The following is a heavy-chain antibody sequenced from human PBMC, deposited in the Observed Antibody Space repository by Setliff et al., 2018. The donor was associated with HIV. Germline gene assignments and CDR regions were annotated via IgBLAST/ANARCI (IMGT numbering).Heavy chain of an antibody. Sequence: PSETLSLTCAVYGGSISGYYWSWIRQPPGKGLEWIGEINPVGRNDNYNPSLNNRAAIVLDTSENQFSLWLTSVTAADTAVYYCARVGLRFKYTFDYWGQGMLVTVSS. J-gene: IGHJ4*02. CDR3: ARVGLRFKYTFDY. V-gene: IGHV4-34*04. CDR2: INPVGRND. CDR1: GGSISGYY. D-gene: IGHD5-12*01.